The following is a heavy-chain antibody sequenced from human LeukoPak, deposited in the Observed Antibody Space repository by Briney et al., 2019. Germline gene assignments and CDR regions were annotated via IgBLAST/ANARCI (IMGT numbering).Heavy chain of an antibody. Sequence: PGGSLRLSCAASGFSFSTYAMSWVRQAPGKGLEWVSGIGVSGRTTDYADSVKGRFSISRDNSKNTLSLQMNSLRADDSAVYYCAQDQDYYGSGSYSDYWGQGILVTVSA. D-gene: IGHD3-10*01. J-gene: IGHJ4*02. CDR2: IGVSGRTT. CDR1: GFSFSTYA. V-gene: IGHV3-23*01. CDR3: AQDQDYYGSGSYSDY.